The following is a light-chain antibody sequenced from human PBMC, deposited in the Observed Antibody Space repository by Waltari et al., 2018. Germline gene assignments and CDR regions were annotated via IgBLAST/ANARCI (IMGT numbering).Light chain of an antibody. CDR3: QQYGTSPPVT. J-gene: IGKJ4*01. CDR1: QSVRSSY. Sequence: EIVLTQSPGTMSLSPGERATLSCRASQSVRSSYLAWYQQKPGQAPRLLIYGASSRATGISDRFSGSGSGTDFTLTINRLEPEDFAVYYCQQYGTSPPVTFGGGTKVEIK. V-gene: IGKV3-20*01. CDR2: GAS.